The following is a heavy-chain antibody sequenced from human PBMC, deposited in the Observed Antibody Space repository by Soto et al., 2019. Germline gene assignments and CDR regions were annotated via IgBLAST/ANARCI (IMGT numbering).Heavy chain of an antibody. D-gene: IGHD6-19*01. Sequence: EVQMVESGGGVVRPGGSLRLSCIATGFTFDNFGLTWVRHAPGKGLEWVSGINWSGTETHYADSVRGRFTISRDNARQSLFLQMNSLRVEDTALYHCARAYSGDRWLDAFDIWGQGTMVTVSS. CDR3: ARAYSGDRWLDAFDI. CDR2: INWSGTET. V-gene: IGHV3-20*01. CDR1: GFTFDNFG. J-gene: IGHJ3*02.